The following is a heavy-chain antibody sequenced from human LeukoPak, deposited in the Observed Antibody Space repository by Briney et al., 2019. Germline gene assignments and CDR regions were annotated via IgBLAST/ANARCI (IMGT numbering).Heavy chain of an antibody. CDR1: AFTFTSYG. CDR3: AKEAYGSGEKMADY. J-gene: IGHJ4*02. V-gene: IGHV3-30*02. CDR2: IRYDGSNK. Sequence: GGSLRLSCAASAFTFTSYGLHWVRQAPGKGLEWVAFIRYDGSNKYYADSVKGRFIISRDNSKNTLYLQMNSLRVEDTAMYYCAKEAYGSGEKMADYWGQGTLVTVSS. D-gene: IGHD3-10*01.